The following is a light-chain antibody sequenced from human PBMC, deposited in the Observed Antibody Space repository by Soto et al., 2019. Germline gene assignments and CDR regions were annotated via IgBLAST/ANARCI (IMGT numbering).Light chain of an antibody. V-gene: IGLV1-36*01. CDR3: AAWEDSLSAVV. CDR2: YDD. J-gene: IGLJ2*01. CDR1: SSNIGDNA. Sequence: QSVLTQPPSVSEAPRQRVTISCSGSSSNIGDNAVNWYQQLPGKAPKVIIYYDDLRPSGVSDRFSGSKSGTSASLAISGLQSEDDADYYCAAWEDSLSAVVFGGGTKLTVL.